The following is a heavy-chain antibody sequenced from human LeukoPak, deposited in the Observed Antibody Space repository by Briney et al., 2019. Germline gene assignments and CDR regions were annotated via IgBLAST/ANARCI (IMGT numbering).Heavy chain of an antibody. CDR3: TTLFYYDASDY. J-gene: IGHJ4*02. D-gene: IGHD3-22*01. V-gene: IGHV3-15*01. CDR1: GFTFTNAW. CDR2: IKSTTNGGTT. Sequence: GGSLRLSCAASGFTFTNAWTSWVRQAPGRGLEWVGRIKSTTNGGTTDYAAPVKGRFTISRDDSKNTLYLQMNSLKTEDTAVYYCTTLFYYDASDYWGQGTLVTVSS.